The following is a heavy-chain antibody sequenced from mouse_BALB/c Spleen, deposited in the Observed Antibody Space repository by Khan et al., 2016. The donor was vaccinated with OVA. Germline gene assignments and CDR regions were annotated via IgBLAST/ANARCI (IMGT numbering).Heavy chain of an antibody. V-gene: IGHV5-6-5*01. J-gene: IGHJ3*01. CDR3: ARDYWFTY. CDR1: GFTFSNYA. CDR2: ISSGGST. Sequence: EVKLVESGGGLVKPGGSLKLSCAASGFTFSNYAMSWVRQTPEKRLEWVASISSGGSTYYPDSVKGRFTISRDNDRNILYRQMSSLRSEDTAVNYCARDYWFTYWGQGTLVTVSA.